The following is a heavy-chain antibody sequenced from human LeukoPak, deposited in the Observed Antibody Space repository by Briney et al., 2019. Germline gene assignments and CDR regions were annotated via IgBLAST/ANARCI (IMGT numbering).Heavy chain of an antibody. CDR1: GDSVSSNSVA. J-gene: IGHJ4*02. V-gene: IGHV6-1*01. CDR3: AGTGSYFRF. D-gene: IGHD1-26*01. CDR2: TYYRSKWFY. Sequence: SQTLSLTCAISGDSVSSNSVAWNWIRLSPSRGLEWLGSTYYRSKWFYDYAVSVKSRITINPDTSKNQFSLQLNSVPPEDTAVYYCAGTGSYFRFWDQGTLVTVSS.